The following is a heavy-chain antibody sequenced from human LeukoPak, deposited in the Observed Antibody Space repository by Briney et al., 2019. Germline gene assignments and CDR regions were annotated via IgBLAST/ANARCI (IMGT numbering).Heavy chain of an antibody. CDR2: IYPGDSDT. D-gene: IGHD3-10*01. V-gene: IGHV5-51*07. CDR3: ASITMVRGVIYFDY. CDR1: GYSFTSYW. J-gene: IGHJ4*02. Sequence: GESLKISCKGSGYSFTSYWIGWVHQLPGKGLEWMGIIYPGDSDTRYSPSFQGQVTISADKSISTAYLQWSSLKASDTAMYYCASITMVRGVIYFDYRGQGTLVTVSS.